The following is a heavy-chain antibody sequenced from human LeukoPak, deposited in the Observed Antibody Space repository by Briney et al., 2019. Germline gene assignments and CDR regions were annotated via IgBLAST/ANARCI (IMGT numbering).Heavy chain of an antibody. Sequence: SETLSLTCTVSGGSISSSSYSWGWIRQPPGKGLEWIGSIYYSGSTYYNPSLKSRVTISVDTSKNQFSLKLSSVTAADTAVYYCARDRYSSSSFDYWGQGTLVTVSS. D-gene: IGHD6-6*01. CDR3: ARDRYSSSSFDY. CDR1: GGSISSSSYS. CDR2: IYYSGST. J-gene: IGHJ4*02. V-gene: IGHV4-39*02.